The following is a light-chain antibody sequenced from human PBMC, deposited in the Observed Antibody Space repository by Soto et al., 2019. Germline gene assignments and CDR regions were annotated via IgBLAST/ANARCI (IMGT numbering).Light chain of an antibody. CDR2: DVN. J-gene: IGLJ3*02. Sequence: QSALTQPRSVSGSPGQSVTISCTGTGSNVGAYNYVSWYQQHPCKAPKLMIYDVNKRPSGVPDRFSGSKSDNTASLTISGLQADDEADYFCCSYAGTYTGVFGGGTKLTVL. CDR3: CSYAGTYTGV. CDR1: GSNVGAYNY. V-gene: IGLV2-11*01.